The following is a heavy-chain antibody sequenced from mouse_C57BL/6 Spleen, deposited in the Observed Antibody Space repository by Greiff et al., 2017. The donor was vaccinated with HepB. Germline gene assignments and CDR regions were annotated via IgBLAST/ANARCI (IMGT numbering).Heavy chain of an antibody. J-gene: IGHJ4*01. D-gene: IGHD1-1*01. CDR1: GYTFTSYW. Sequence: QVQLKQPGAELVKPGASVKLSCKASGYTFTSYWMHWVKQRPGQGLEWIGMIHPNSGNTNYNEKFKSKATLTVDKSSSTAYMQLSSLTSEDSAVYYCARPLRYDAMDYWGQGTSVTVSS. CDR2: IHPNSGNT. CDR3: ARPLRYDAMDY. V-gene: IGHV1-64*01.